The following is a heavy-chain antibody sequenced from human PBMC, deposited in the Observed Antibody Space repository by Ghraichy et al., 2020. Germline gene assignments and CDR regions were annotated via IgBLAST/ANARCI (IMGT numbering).Heavy chain of an antibody. CDR1: GFTFSNAW. D-gene: IGHD2-15*01. V-gene: IGHV3-15*01. CDR3: TTYPVTRGAFDI. Sequence: ETLSLTCAASGFTFSNAWMTWVRQAPGKGLEWVGRLKSNTDGGTTDYAAPVKGRFTISRDDSKNTLYLQMNSLKTDDTALYYCTTYPVTRGAFDIWGQGTMVTVSS. CDR2: LKSNTDGGTT. J-gene: IGHJ3*02.